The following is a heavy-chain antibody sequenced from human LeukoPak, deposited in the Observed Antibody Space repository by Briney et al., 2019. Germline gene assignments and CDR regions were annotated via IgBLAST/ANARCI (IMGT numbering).Heavy chain of an antibody. J-gene: IGHJ5*02. Sequence: TSETLSLTCAVYGWSFNDYYWNWIRQPPGKGLEWIGEINARGDTIYNPSLKSRVTISVDTSKSQFSHRLTSIIAADTAFYYCARGQVPAARGYNWFDPWGQGTLVTVS. D-gene: IGHD2-2*01. V-gene: IGHV4-34*01. CDR2: INARGDT. CDR1: GWSFNDYY. CDR3: ARGQVPAARGYNWFDP.